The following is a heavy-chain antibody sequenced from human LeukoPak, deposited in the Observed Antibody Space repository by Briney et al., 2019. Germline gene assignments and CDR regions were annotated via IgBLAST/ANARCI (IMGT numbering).Heavy chain of an antibody. Sequence: GGSLRLSCAASGFTFSSSAMGWVRQAPGKGLEWVSSITGSGDYTYYAGSVKGRFTISRDNSKNTLYLQMNSLRAEDTAVYYCANKPAGFDPWGQGTLVTVSS. CDR3: ANKPAGFDP. D-gene: IGHD1-14*01. V-gene: IGHV3-23*01. CDR1: GFTFSSSA. CDR2: ITGSGDYT. J-gene: IGHJ5*02.